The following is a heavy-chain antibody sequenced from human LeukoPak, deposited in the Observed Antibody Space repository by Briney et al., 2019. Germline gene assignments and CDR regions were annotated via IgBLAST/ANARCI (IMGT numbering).Heavy chain of an antibody. CDR3: ANHFACGSTSCPPFDY. Sequence: GGSLRLSCAASGFTFSSYSMNWVRQAPGKGLEWVSYISSSSSTIYYADSVKGRFTISRDNAKNSLYLQMNSLRAEDTAVYYCANHFACGSTSCPPFDYWGQGTLVTVSA. CDR1: GFTFSSYS. CDR2: ISSSSSTI. J-gene: IGHJ4*02. V-gene: IGHV3-48*04. D-gene: IGHD2-2*01.